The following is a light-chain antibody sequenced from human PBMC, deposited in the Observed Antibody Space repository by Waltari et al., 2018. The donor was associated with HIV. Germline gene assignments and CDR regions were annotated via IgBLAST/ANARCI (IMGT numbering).Light chain of an antibody. V-gene: IGLV3-25*03. CDR3: QSADSNASLWV. Sequence: SYELTQPPSVSVSPGQTARITCSGDALPKQIAYWYQQGPGQAPALVIYTDTERPSGIPELVSGSSSGTTATLTIIGVQAQDEADYHCQSADSNASLWVFGGGTKLTVL. J-gene: IGLJ3*02. CDR2: TDT. CDR1: ALPKQI.